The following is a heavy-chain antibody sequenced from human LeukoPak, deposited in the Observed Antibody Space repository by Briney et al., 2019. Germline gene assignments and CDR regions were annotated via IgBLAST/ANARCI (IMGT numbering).Heavy chain of an antibody. CDR1: GYTFTGYY. V-gene: IGHV1-2*02. J-gene: IGHJ4*02. D-gene: IGHD3-3*01. CDR3: AKGATNYDFWSGYYPTLVTAMPGFDY. Sequence: ASVKVSCKASGYTFTGYYMHWVRQAPGQGLEWMGWINPNSGGTNYAQKFQGRVTMTRDTSISTAYMELSSLRAEDTAVYYCAKGATNYDFWSGYYPTLVTAMPGFDYWGQGTLVTVSS. CDR2: INPNSGGT.